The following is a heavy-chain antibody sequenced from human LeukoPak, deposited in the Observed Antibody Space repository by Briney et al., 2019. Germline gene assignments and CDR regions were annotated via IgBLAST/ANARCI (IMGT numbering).Heavy chain of an antibody. J-gene: IGHJ4*02. Sequence: SHTLSPTCTVAGGSISSHYWSWIRHPPGKGLEWIGNIYTIGSTNYDPCLRGRVTMSLDTSKNQISLKLSSVTAADTAVYFCARFIYSTSCFDYWGQGTLVTVSS. CDR2: IYTIGST. CDR3: ARFIYSTSCFDY. V-gene: IGHV4-4*09. D-gene: IGHD6-13*01. CDR1: GGSISSHY.